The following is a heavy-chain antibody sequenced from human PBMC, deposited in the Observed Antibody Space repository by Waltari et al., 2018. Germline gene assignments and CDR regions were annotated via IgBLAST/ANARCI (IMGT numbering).Heavy chain of an antibody. J-gene: IGHJ5*02. D-gene: IGHD6-13*01. CDR2: INHSGST. Sequence: QVQLQQWGAGLLKPSETLSLTCAVYGGSFSGYYWSWIRQPPGKGLEWIGEINHSGSTNYNPSLKSRVTISVDTSKNQFSLKLSSVTAADTAVYYCARDYSSSWYGKPCWFDPWGQGTLVTVSS. V-gene: IGHV4-34*01. CDR1: GGSFSGYY. CDR3: ARDYSSSWYGKPCWFDP.